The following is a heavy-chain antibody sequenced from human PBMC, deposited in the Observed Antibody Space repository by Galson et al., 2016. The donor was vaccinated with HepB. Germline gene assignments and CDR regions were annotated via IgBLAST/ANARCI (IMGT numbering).Heavy chain of an antibody. V-gene: IGHV3-21*05. J-gene: IGHJ6*01. Sequence: SLRLSCAASGFTFSSYGMHWVRQAPGKGLEWVSYISDNNTYANYADSVEGRFTNSRDNAKNSLYLQMNSLRAEDRAVYYCARDLGLHQGPIGLPPGTLLQEHLWG. CDR3: ARDLGLHQGPIGLPPGTLLQEHL. CDR1: GFTFSSYG. CDR2: ISDNNTYA. D-gene: IGHD3-16*01.